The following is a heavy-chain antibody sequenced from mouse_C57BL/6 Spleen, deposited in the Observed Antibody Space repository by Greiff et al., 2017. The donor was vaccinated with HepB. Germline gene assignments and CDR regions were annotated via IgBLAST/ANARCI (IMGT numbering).Heavy chain of an antibody. V-gene: IGHV2-2*01. J-gene: IGHJ1*03. D-gene: IGHD1-1*01. CDR1: GFSLTSYG. CDR3: ARYGSSYWYFDV. CDR2: IWSGGST. Sequence: VKLQESGPGLVQPSQSLSITCTVSGFSLTSYGVHWVRQSPGKGLEWLGVIWSGGSTDYNAAFISRLSISKDNSKSQVFFKMNSLQADDTAIYYCARYGSSYWYFDVWGTGTTVTVSS.